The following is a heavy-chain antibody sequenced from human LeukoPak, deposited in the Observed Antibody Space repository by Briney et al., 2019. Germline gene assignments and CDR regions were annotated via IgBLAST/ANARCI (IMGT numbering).Heavy chain of an antibody. CDR3: AREPLIAARPGVWFDP. V-gene: IGHV1-8*01. D-gene: IGHD6-6*01. J-gene: IGHJ5*02. CDR2: MNPNSGNT. Sequence: ASVKVSCKASGYTFTSYDINWVRQATGQGLEWMGWMNPNSGNTSYAQKFQGRVTMTRNTSISTAYMELSSLRSEDTAVYYCAREPLIAARPGVWFDPWGQGTLVTVSS. CDR1: GYTFTSYD.